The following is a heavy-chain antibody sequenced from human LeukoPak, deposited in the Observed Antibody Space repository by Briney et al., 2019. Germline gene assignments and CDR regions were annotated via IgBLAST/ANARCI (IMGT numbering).Heavy chain of an antibody. Sequence: ASVKVSCKASGYTFTSYGISWVRQSPGQGLEWMGWISAYNGNTNYAQKLQGRVTMTTDTSTSTAYMELRSLRSDDTAVYYCAREGIYSYATYYYYMDVWGKGTTVTVSS. V-gene: IGHV1-18*01. D-gene: IGHD5-18*01. J-gene: IGHJ6*03. CDR3: AREGIYSYATYYYYMDV. CDR2: ISAYNGNT. CDR1: GYTFTSYG.